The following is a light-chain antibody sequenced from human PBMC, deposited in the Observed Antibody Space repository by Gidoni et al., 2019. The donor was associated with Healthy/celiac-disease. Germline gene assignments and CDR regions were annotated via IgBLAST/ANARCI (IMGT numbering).Light chain of an antibody. Sequence: AIQLTQSPSSLSASVGDRVTIPCRASQGISSALAWYQQKPGKAPKLLIYDASSLESGVPSRFSGRGSGTDFTLTISSLQPEDFATYYCQQFNSYPITFGQGTRLEIK. J-gene: IGKJ5*01. CDR2: DAS. V-gene: IGKV1-13*02. CDR3: QQFNSYPIT. CDR1: QGISSA.